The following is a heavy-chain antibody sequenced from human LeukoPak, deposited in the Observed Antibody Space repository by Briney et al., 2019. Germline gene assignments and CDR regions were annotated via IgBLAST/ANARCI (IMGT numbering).Heavy chain of an antibody. CDR2: IYSGGST. CDR1: GFTVSSNY. V-gene: IGHV3-66*01. CDR3: AREGSYYDSSGYRNFDY. Sequence: GGSLRLSCAASGFTVSSNYMSWLRQAPGKGLEWVSVIYSGGSTYYADSVKGRFTISRDNSKNTLYLQMNSLRAEDTAVYYCAREGSYYDSSGYRNFDYWGQGTLVTVSS. D-gene: IGHD3-22*01. J-gene: IGHJ4*02.